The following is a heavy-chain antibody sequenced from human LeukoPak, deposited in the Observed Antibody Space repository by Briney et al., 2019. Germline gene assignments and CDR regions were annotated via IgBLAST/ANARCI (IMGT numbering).Heavy chain of an antibody. Sequence: ASVKVSCKAFGYTFTSNYMHWVRQAPGQGPEWMGVISPSGGSTTYAQKFQGRVTLTRDMSTSTDYLELSSLRSEDTAVYYCARDPSVIGTGLDYWGQGTLVTVSS. V-gene: IGHV1-46*01. D-gene: IGHD2-21*01. CDR3: ARDPSVIGTGLDY. CDR1: GYTFTSNY. J-gene: IGHJ4*02. CDR2: ISPSGGST.